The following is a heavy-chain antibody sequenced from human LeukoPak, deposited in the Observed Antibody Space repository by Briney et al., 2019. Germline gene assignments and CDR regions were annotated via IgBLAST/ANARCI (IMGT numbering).Heavy chain of an antibody. CDR2: ISYDGSNK. V-gene: IGHV3-30*04. J-gene: IGHJ1*01. CDR1: GSTFSGSA. CDR3: AFSHYYDSSGYYGKAEYFQH. D-gene: IGHD3-22*01. Sequence: PGGSLRLSCAASGSTFSGSAMHWVRQAPGKGLEWVAVISYDGSNKYYADSVKGRFTISRDNAKNSLYLQMNSLRAEDTAVYYCAFSHYYDSSGYYGKAEYFQHWGQGTLVTVSS.